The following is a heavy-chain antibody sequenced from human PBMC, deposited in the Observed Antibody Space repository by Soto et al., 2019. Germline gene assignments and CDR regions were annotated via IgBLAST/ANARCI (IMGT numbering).Heavy chain of an antibody. J-gene: IGHJ3*02. D-gene: IGHD1-20*01. CDR1: GGSFSGYY. Sequence: QVQLQQWGAGLLKPSETLSLTCAVYGGSFSGYYWSWIRQPPGKGLEWIGEINHSGSTNYNPSLKSRVTISVDTSKNQFSLKLSSVTAADTAVYYCARDTKYNWNRGAFYIWGQGTMVTVSS. CDR2: INHSGST. CDR3: ARDTKYNWNRGAFYI. V-gene: IGHV4-34*01.